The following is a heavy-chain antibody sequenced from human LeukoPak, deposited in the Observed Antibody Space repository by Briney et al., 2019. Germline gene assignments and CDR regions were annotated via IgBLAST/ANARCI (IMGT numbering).Heavy chain of an antibody. CDR2: IYYSGST. CDR1: GGSISSSSYY. CDR3: ARIALVVVVAATSAAAY. V-gene: IGHV4-39*01. Sequence: SETLSLTCTVSGGSISSSSYYWGWIRQPPGKGREGIGSIYYSGSTYYNPSLKSRVTISVDTSKNQFSLKLSSVPAADTAVYYCARIALVVVVAATSAAAYWGQGTLATVSS. J-gene: IGHJ4*02. D-gene: IGHD2-15*01.